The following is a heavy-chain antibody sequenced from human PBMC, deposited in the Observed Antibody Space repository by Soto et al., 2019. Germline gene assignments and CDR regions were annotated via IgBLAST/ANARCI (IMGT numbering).Heavy chain of an antibody. Sequence: PVGSLRLSCASSVFTFSDYYMSCIRRAPGKGLEWLSYISISGGTIYYADSVKGRFSISRDNAKNSLYLQLSSLRAEDTAVYFCARERARVFESWGQGTLVTVSS. CDR1: VFTFSDYY. J-gene: IGHJ4*02. V-gene: IGHV3-11*01. CDR3: ARERARVFES. CDR2: ISISGGTI.